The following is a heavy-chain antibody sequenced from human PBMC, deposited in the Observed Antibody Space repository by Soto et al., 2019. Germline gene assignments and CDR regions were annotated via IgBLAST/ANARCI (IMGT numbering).Heavy chain of an antibody. Sequence: QVQLVQSGAEVKKPGASVKVSCKASGYTFTSYGISWVRQAPGQGLEWMGWISAYNGNTNYAQKLQGRVTMTTDTSTSTAYMELRSLRSDDTAVYYCARERVSGYCISTSCRALLHYYYYGMDVWGQGTTVTVSS. J-gene: IGHJ6*02. CDR3: ARERVSGYCISTSCRALLHYYYYGMDV. D-gene: IGHD2-2*01. CDR1: GYTFTSYG. CDR2: ISAYNGNT. V-gene: IGHV1-18*01.